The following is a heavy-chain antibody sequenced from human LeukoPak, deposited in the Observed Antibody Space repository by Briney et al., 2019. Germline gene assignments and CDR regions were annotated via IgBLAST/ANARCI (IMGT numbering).Heavy chain of an antibody. V-gene: IGHV1-69*13. Sequence: SVKVSCKASGGTFSSYAISWVRQAPGQGLEWMGGIIPIFGTANYAQKFQGRVTITADESTSTAYMELSSLRSEDTAVYYRAREGYYDSSGYRPYYYYGMDVWGQGTTVTVSS. CDR3: AREGYYDSSGYRPYYYYGMDV. J-gene: IGHJ6*02. CDR1: GGTFSSYA. D-gene: IGHD3-22*01. CDR2: IIPIFGTA.